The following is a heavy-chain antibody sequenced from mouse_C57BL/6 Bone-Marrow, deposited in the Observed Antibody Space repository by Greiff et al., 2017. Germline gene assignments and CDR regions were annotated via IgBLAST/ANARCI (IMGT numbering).Heavy chain of an antibody. CDR3: AREEVITTYYFDY. CDR1: GYTFTSYW. J-gene: IGHJ2*01. Sequence: QVQLKQPGAELVKPGASVKLSCKASGYTFTSYWMHWVKQRPGRGLEWIGRIDPNSGGTKYNEKFKSKATLTVDKPSSTAYMQLSSLTSEDSAVYYGAREEVITTYYFDYWGQGTTLTVSS. CDR2: IDPNSGGT. V-gene: IGHV1-72*01. D-gene: IGHD1-1*01.